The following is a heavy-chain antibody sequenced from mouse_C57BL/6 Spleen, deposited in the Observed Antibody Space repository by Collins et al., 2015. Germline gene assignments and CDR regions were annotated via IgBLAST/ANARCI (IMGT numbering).Heavy chain of an antibody. J-gene: IGHJ2*01. CDR3: ARDNSGAEYFDY. D-gene: IGHD3-2*02. CDR2: IDPSDSET. V-gene: IGHV1-52*01. CDR1: GYTFTSYW. Sequence: EYMGCKASGYTFTSYWMHWVKQRPIQGLEWIGNIDPSDSETHYNQKFKDKATLTVDKSSSTAYMQLSSLTSEDSAVYFCARDNSGAEYFDYWGQGTTLTVSS.